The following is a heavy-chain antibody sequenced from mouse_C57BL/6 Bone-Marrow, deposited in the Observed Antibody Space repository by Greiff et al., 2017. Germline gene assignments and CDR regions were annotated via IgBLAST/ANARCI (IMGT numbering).Heavy chain of an antibody. CDR2: ISNGGGST. CDR1: GFTFSDYY. CDR3: ARQRGLITTVYYAMDY. D-gene: IGHD1-1*01. J-gene: IGHJ4*01. V-gene: IGHV5-12*01. Sequence: EVQRVESGVGLVQPGGSLKLSCAASGFTFSDYYMYWVRQTPEKRLEWVAYISNGGGSTYYPDTVKGRFTISRDNAKNTLYLQMSRLKSEDTAMYYCARQRGLITTVYYAMDYWGQGTSVTVSS.